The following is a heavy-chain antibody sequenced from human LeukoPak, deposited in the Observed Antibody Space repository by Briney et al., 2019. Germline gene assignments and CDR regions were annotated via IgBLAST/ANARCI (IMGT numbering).Heavy chain of an antibody. V-gene: IGHV4-34*01. D-gene: IGHD3-3*01. Sequence: PSETLSLTCAVYGGSFSGYYWSWIRQPPGKGLEWIGEINHSGSTNYNPSLKSRVTISVDTSKNQFSLKLSSVTAADTAVYYCARGRDYDFWSGYYFSHYFDYWARELWSPSPQ. CDR2: INHSGST. J-gene: IGHJ4*02. CDR3: ARGRDYDFWSGYYFSHYFDY. CDR1: GGSFSGYY.